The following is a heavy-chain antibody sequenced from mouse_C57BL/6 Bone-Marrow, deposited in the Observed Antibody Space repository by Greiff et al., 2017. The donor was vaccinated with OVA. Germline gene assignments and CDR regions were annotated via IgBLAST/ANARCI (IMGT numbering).Heavy chain of an antibody. J-gene: IGHJ4*01. CDR2: ISNGGGST. CDR3: ARLDAMDY. V-gene: IGHV5-12*01. Sequence: EVQLVESGGGLVQPGGSLKLSCAASGFTFSDFYMYWIRQTPEKRLEWVAYISNGGGSTYYPATVKGRFTISRDNAKNTLYLQMSRLKSEDTAMYYCARLDAMDYWGQGTSVTVSS. CDR1: GFTFSDFY.